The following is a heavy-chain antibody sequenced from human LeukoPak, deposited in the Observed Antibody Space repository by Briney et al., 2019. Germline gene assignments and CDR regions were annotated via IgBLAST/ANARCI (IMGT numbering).Heavy chain of an antibody. CDR1: GFTFDDYA. Sequence: GGSLRLSCAPSGFTFDDYAMHWVRPAPGKGLEWVSLISWDGGSTYYADSVKGRFTISRDNSKNSLYLQMNSLRAEDTALYYCARAAAGPYYYYYYGVDVWGKGTTVTVSS. D-gene: IGHD6-13*01. CDR2: ISWDGGST. V-gene: IGHV3-43D*04. CDR3: ARAAAGPYYYYYYGVDV. J-gene: IGHJ6*04.